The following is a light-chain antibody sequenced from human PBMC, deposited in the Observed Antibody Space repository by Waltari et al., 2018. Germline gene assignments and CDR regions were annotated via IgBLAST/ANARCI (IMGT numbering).Light chain of an antibody. CDR1: STAVGGYNT. Sequence: QSALTQPASVSGSPGQSITISSTVPSTAVGGYNTVAWYQQPPGKAPKRMIYDVSKRPSGVSNRFSGSKSGNTASLTISGLQAEDEADYYCSSYTSSSTWVFGGGTKLTVL. V-gene: IGLV2-14*01. CDR3: SSYTSSSTWV. J-gene: IGLJ3*02. CDR2: DVS.